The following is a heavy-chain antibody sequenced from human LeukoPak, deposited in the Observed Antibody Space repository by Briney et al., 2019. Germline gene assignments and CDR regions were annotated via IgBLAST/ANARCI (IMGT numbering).Heavy chain of an antibody. J-gene: IGHJ4*02. V-gene: IGHV3-30*02. Sequence: GGSLRLSCAAPGFTFSSYGMHWVRQAPGKGLEWVAFIRYDGSNKYYADSVKGRFTISRDNSKRTLFLQMNSLRAEDTAFYYCAKAELGVDTFFDYWGQGTLVTVSS. CDR2: IRYDGSNK. CDR3: AKAELGVDTFFDY. CDR1: GFTFSSYG. D-gene: IGHD3-3*01.